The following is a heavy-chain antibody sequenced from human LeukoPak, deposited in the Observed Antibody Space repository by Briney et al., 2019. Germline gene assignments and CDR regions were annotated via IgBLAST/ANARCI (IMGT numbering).Heavy chain of an antibody. CDR2: ISYDGSNK. J-gene: IGHJ4*02. D-gene: IGHD1-26*01. V-gene: IGHV3-30*18. CDR1: GFTFSTYG. CDR3: AKDSGSYDYYFDY. Sequence: GGSLRLSCTASGFTFSTYGMHWVRQAPDKGLEWVALISYDGSNKYYADSVKGRFTISRDNSKNTLYLQMNSLRAEDTAVYYCAKDSGSYDYYFDYWGQGTLVTVSS.